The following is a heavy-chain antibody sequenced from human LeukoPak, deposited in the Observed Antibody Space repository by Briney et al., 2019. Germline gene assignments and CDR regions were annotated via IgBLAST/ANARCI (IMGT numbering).Heavy chain of an antibody. D-gene: IGHD3-10*01. J-gene: IGHJ4*02. Sequence: PGGSLRLSCAASGFTFSSYGMHWVRQAPGKGLEWVAVTWYDGSNKYYADSVKGRFTISRDNSKNTLYPQMNSLRVEDTAVHYCAKGGLWFGNLLVPLWGQGTLVTVSS. CDR1: GFTFSSYG. CDR2: TWYDGSNK. V-gene: IGHV3-30*02. CDR3: AKGGLWFGNLLVPL.